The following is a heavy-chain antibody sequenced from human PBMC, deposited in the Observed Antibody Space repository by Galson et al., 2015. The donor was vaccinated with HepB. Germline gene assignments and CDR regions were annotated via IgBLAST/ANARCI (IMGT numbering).Heavy chain of an antibody. Sequence: SVKVSCKASGGTFSSYAISWVRQAPGQGLEWMGGIIPIFGTANYAQKFQGRVTITADESTSTAYMELSSLRSEDTAVYYCAREWGRGITGTEYFQHWGQGTLVTVSS. CDR1: GGTFSSYA. CDR2: IIPIFGTA. CDR3: AREWGRGITGTEYFQH. D-gene: IGHD1-20*01. V-gene: IGHV1-69*13. J-gene: IGHJ1*01.